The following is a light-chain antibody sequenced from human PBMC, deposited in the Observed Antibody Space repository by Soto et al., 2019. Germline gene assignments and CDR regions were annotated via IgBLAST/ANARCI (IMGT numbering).Light chain of an antibody. J-gene: IGKJ1*01. V-gene: IGKV3-20*01. CDR3: QQYGRP. Sequence: EIVLTQSPGTLSLSPGAIATFSCRASQSFSSNYLAWYQQKPAQAPRLLIHGAYSRATGIPDRFSGSGSGTDFTLTISRLEPEAFAVYYCQQYGRPFGQGTKVDIK. CDR2: GAY. CDR1: QSFSSNY.